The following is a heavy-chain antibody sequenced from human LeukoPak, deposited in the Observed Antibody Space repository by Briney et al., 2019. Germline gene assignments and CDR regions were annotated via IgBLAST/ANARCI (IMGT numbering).Heavy chain of an antibody. CDR1: GGSISSYY. V-gene: IGHV4-59*01. D-gene: IGHD6-19*01. J-gene: IGHJ4*02. Sequence: SETLSLTCTVSGGSISSYYWSWIRQPPGKGLEWIGYIYYSGSTNYNPSLKSRVTISVDTSKNQFSLKLSSVTAADTAVYYCARDRSSGWYDYWGQGTLVTVSS. CDR3: ARDRSSGWYDY. CDR2: IYYSGST.